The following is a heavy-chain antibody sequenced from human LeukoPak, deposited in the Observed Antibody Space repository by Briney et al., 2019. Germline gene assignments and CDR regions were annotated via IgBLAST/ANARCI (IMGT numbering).Heavy chain of an antibody. V-gene: IGHV3-53*01. CDR1: GFTVSSNY. J-gene: IGHJ4*02. CDR2: IYSGGST. D-gene: IGHD4-17*01. CDR3: AKPATYGDYDFDY. Sequence: GGSLRLSCAASGFTVSSNYMSWVRQAPGKGLEWVSVIYSGGSTYYADSVKGRFTISRDNSKNTLYLQMNSLRAEDTAVYYCAKPATYGDYDFDYWGQGTLVTVSS.